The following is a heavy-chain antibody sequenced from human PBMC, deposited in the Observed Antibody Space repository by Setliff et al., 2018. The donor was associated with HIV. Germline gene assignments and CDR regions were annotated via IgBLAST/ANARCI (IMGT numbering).Heavy chain of an antibody. V-gene: IGHV4-59*11. CDR2: IYHSGST. J-gene: IGHJ6*02. CDR3: ARDLDYGDYDRNYYYGMDV. CDR1: GGSMNIHY. D-gene: IGHD4-17*01. Sequence: SETLSLTCTVSGGSMNIHYWSWIRQPPGKGLEWIGEIYHSGSTNYNPSLKSRVTISVDKSKNQFSLKLSSVTAADTAVYYCARDLDYGDYDRNYYYGMDVWGQGTTVTVSS.